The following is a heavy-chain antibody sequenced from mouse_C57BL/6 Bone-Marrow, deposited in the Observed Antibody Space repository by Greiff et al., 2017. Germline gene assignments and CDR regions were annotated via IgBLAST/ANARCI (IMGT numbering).Heavy chain of an antibody. V-gene: IGHV1-63*01. D-gene: IGHD2-3*01. J-gene: IGHJ4*01. CDR3: ARCYDGYYFYAMDY. Sequence: QVQLQQSGAELVRPGTSVKMSCKASGYTFTNYWIGWAKQRPGHGLEWIGDIYPGGGYTNYNEKFKGKATLTADKSSSTAYMQFSSLTSEDSASYYCARCYDGYYFYAMDYWGQGTSVTVSS. CDR1: GYTFTNYW. CDR2: IYPGGGYT.